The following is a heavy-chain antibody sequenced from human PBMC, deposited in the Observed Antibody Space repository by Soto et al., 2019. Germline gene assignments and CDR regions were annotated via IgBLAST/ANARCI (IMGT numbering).Heavy chain of an antibody. CDR1: GFIFSDYY. CDR2: INTLRSAI. CDR3: ARRLQWQLRPLDS. J-gene: IGHJ4*02. D-gene: IGHD6-19*01. Sequence: QEHLMESGGGLVKPGGSLRLSCAGSGFIFSDYYITLIRRAPGKGLEWVSYINTLRSAIYYADSVKGRFTISRDNAKNSVYLQMNSLRAEDTAVYYCARRLQWQLRPLDSWGRGTLVTVSS. V-gene: IGHV3-11*01.